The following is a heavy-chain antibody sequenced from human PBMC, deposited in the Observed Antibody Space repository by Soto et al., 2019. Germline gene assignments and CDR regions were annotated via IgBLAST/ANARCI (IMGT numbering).Heavy chain of an antibody. CDR1: GFTFRRYV. D-gene: IGHD4-17*01. J-gene: IGHJ4*02. CDR2: TSYDGSNK. CDR3: ARWGTTGGLEV. Sequence: QVHLVESGGGVVQPGTSLRLSCVGAGFTFRRYVIHWVRQAPGKGLEWVALTSYDGSNKYYDDSVKGRFTISRDNSRNTVDLQMDSLRLEDTALYYCARWGTTGGLEVWGQGILVSVSS. V-gene: IGHV3-30*04.